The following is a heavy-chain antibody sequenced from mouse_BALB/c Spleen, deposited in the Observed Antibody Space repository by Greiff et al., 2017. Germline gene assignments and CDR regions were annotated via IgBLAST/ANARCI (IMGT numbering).Heavy chain of an antibody. CDR2: INPSSGYT. CDR1: GYTFTSYT. V-gene: IGHV1-4*01. J-gene: IGHJ2*01. Sequence: QVHVKQSGAELARPGASVKMSCKASGYTFTSYTMHWVKQRPGQGLEWIGYINPSSGYTNYNQKFKDKATLTADKSSSTAYMQLSSLTSEDSAVYYCASGGYSYYFDYWGQGTTLTVSS. D-gene: IGHD2-3*01. CDR3: ASGGYSYYFDY.